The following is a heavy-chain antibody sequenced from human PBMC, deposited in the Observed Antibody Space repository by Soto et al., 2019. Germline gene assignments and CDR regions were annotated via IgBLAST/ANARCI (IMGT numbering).Heavy chain of an antibody. V-gene: IGHV3-23*01. CDR2: ISGSGGST. CDR3: ATMVTANEYYFDY. D-gene: IGHD5-18*01. Sequence: EVQLLESGGGLVQPGGSLRLSCAASGFTFSSYAMSWVRQAPGKGLEWVSAISGSGGSTYYADSVKGRFTISRDNSKNTLYLQMNSLRAEDTAVYYCATMVTANEYYFDYWGQGNLVTVSS. CDR1: GFTFSSYA. J-gene: IGHJ4*02.